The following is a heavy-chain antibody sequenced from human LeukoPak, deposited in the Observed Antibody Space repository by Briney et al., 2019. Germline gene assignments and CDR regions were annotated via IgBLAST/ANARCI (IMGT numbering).Heavy chain of an antibody. V-gene: IGHV1-69*06. CDR2: IIPIFGTA. Sequence: SVKVSCKASGGTFSSYAISWVRQAPGQGLEWMGGIIPIFGTANYAQKFQGRVTITADKSTSTAYMELGSLRSEDTAVYYCARELGITMVRGVRFFDYWGQGTLVTVSS. CDR1: GGTFSSYA. J-gene: IGHJ4*02. D-gene: IGHD3-10*01. CDR3: ARELGITMVRGVRFFDY.